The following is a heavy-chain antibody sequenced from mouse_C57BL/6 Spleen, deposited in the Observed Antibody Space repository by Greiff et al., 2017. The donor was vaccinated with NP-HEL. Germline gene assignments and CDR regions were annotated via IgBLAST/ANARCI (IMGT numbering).Heavy chain of an antibody. CDR1: GYTFTSYW. Sequence: QVQLQQPGAELVMPGASVKLSCKASGYTFTSYWMHWVKQRPGQGLEWIGEIDPSDSYTNYNQKFKGKSTLTVDKSSSTAYMQLSSLTSEDSAVYYCARTRSNHPWFAYWGQGTLVTVSA. D-gene: IGHD2-5*01. V-gene: IGHV1-69*01. CDR3: ARTRSNHPWFAY. CDR2: IDPSDSYT. J-gene: IGHJ3*01.